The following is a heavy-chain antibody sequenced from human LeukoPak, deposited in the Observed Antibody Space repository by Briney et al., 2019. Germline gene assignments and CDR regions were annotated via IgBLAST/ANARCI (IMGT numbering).Heavy chain of an antibody. Sequence: ASVKVSCKASGYTFTSHGISWVRQAPGQGLEWMGWISPNSGGTNYAQKFQGRVTMTRDTSISTAYMELSRLRSDDTAVYYCARGVAALAGFDYWGQGTLVTVSS. V-gene: IGHV1-2*02. CDR1: GYTFTSHG. CDR2: ISPNSGGT. CDR3: ARGVAALAGFDY. J-gene: IGHJ4*02. D-gene: IGHD6-6*01.